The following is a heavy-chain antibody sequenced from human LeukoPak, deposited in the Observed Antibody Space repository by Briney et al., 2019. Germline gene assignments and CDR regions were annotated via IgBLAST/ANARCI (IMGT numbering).Heavy chain of an antibody. D-gene: IGHD5-18*01. CDR3: ARDGGYGRRYYHHYGMEV. Sequence: GASVKVSCKASGYTLTGYGISWVRQAPGQGLEWMGWISAYNGNTNYAQKLQGRVTMTTDASTSTAYMELRSLGSDDTAVYYCARDGGYGRRYYHHYGMEVWGQGTTVTVSS. V-gene: IGHV1-18*01. J-gene: IGHJ6*02. CDR1: GYTLTGYG. CDR2: ISAYNGNT.